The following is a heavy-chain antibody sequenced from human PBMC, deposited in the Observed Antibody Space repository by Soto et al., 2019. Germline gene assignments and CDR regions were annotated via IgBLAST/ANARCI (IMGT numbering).Heavy chain of an antibody. CDR2: ISAYNGNT. CDR3: ARDSSGYYYHFGGLSGDY. V-gene: IGHV1-18*01. D-gene: IGHD3-22*01. J-gene: IGHJ4*02. Sequence: QVQLVQSGAEVKKPGASVKVSCKASGYTFTSYGISWVRQAPGQGLEWMGWISAYNGNTNYAQKLQGRVTMTTDTSTSTAYMELRSMRSDDTAVYYCARDSSGYYYHFGGLSGDYWGQGTLVTVSS. CDR1: GYTFTSYG.